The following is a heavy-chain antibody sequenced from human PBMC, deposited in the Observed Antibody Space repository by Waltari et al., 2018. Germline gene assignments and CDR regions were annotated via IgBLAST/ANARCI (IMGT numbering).Heavy chain of an antibody. D-gene: IGHD3-22*01. V-gene: IGHV1-69*08. CDR2: IIPILGIA. Sequence: QVQLVQSGAEVKKPGSSVKVSCKASGGPFSSYTISWVRQAPGQGLEWMGRIIPILGIANYAQKFQGRVTITADKSTSTAYMELSSLRSEDTAVYYCARDLRYYDSSGFYYYGMDVWGQGTTVTVSS. CDR1: GGPFSSYT. J-gene: IGHJ6*02. CDR3: ARDLRYYDSSGFYYYGMDV.